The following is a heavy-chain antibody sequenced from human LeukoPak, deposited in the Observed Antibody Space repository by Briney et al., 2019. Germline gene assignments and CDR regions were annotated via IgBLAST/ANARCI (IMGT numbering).Heavy chain of an antibody. Sequence: SETLSLTCTVSGGSISSYYWSWIRQPPGKGLEWIGYIYYSGSTNYNPSLKSRVTISVDTSKNQFSLKLSSVTAADTAVYYCARVGIEGDAFDIWGQGTMVTVSS. D-gene: IGHD1-26*01. CDR2: IYYSGST. CDR1: GGSISSYY. CDR3: ARVGIEGDAFDI. V-gene: IGHV4-59*01. J-gene: IGHJ3*02.